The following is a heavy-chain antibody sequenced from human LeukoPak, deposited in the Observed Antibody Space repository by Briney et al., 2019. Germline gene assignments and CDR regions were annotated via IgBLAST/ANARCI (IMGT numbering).Heavy chain of an antibody. V-gene: IGHV3-23*01. CDR1: GFTFSSYA. CDR3: VKDDLIRFDY. CDR2: ISGSGGST. D-gene: IGHD2-8*01. J-gene: IGHJ4*02. Sequence: AGGSLRLSCAACGFTFSSYAMSWVRQAPGKELEWVSAISGSGGSTYYADSVKGRFTISRDNSKNTLYLQMNSLRAEDTAVYYCVKDDLIRFDYWGQGTLVTVSS.